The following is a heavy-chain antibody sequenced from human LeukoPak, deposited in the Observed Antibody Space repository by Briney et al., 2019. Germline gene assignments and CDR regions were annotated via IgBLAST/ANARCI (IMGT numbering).Heavy chain of an antibody. CDR1: GFTLSSYG. D-gene: IGHD4-23*01. V-gene: IGHV3-30*02. CDR2: IRNGGNNQ. J-gene: IGHJ4*02. CDR3: AKDRWQLRGIALDY. Sequence: GGSLRLSCAASGFTLSSYGMHWVRQAPGKGLEWVAFIRNGGNNQYHVDSVKGRFTISRDNSKNTLYLQMNSLRVEDTALYYCAKDRWQLRGIALDYWGQGTLVTVSS.